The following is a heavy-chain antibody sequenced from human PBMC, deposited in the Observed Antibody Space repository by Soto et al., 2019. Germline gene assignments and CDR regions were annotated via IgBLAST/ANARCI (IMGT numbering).Heavy chain of an antibody. Sequence: SEALSLTCTVSGGSISRHYWSWIRQPPGKGLEWIGYIYYSGSTNYNPSLKSRVTISVDTSKNQFSLKLNSMTAADTAVYYCARHNYGSGSTYFDYWGQGTLVTVS. CDR1: GGSISRHY. D-gene: IGHD3-10*01. V-gene: IGHV4-59*08. J-gene: IGHJ4*02. CDR2: IYYSGST. CDR3: ARHNYGSGSTYFDY.